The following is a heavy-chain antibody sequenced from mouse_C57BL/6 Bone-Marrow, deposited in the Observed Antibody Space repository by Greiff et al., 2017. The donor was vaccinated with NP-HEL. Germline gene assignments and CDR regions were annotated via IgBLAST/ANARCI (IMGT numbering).Heavy chain of an antibody. J-gene: IGHJ4*01. V-gene: IGHV2-2*01. D-gene: IGHD1-1*01. CDR2: IWSGGST. CDR1: GFSLTSYG. CDR3: ARIPSIYYYGSSLYYAMDY. Sequence: QVQLQQSGPGLVQPSQSLSITCTVSGFSLTSYGVHWVRQSPGKGLEWLGVIWSGGSTDYNAAFISRLSISKDNSKSQVFFNMNSLQADDTAIYYCARIPSIYYYGSSLYYAMDYWGQGTSVTVSS.